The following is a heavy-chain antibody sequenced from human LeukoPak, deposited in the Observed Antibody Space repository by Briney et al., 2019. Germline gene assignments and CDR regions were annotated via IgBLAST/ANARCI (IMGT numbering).Heavy chain of an antibody. CDR2: INPNSGGT. V-gene: IGHV1-2*06. Sequence: ASVKVSCKASGYTFTSYGISWVRQAPGQGLEWMGRINPNSGGTNYAQKFQGRVTMTRDTSISTAYMELSRLRSDDTAVYYCARHDRPLGDYGDLSAFDYWGQGTLVTVSS. D-gene: IGHD4-17*01. CDR3: ARHDRPLGDYGDLSAFDY. CDR1: GYTFTSYG. J-gene: IGHJ4*02.